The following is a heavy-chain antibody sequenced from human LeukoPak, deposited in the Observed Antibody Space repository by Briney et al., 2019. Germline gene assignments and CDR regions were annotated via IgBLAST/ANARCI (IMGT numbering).Heavy chain of an antibody. CDR3: ASPGGGSGYYFYY. Sequence: GESLKISCKGSGYSFTSYWIGWVRQVPGKGLEWMGIIYPGDSDTKYSPSYQGQVTISADKSISTAYLQWSSLKASDTAMYYCASPGGGSGYYFYYWGQGTLVSVSS. J-gene: IGHJ4*02. D-gene: IGHD3-22*01. CDR1: GYSFTSYW. CDR2: IYPGDSDT. V-gene: IGHV5-51*01.